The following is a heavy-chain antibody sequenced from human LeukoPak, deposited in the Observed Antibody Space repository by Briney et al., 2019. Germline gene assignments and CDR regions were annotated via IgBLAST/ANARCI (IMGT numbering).Heavy chain of an antibody. D-gene: IGHD2-15*01. CDR1: GFTFSSYW. CDR3: ARARNPLGYCSGGSCLYYFDY. CDR2: INSDGSST. V-gene: IGHV3-74*01. Sequence: GGSLRLSCAASGFTFSSYWMHWVRQAPGKGLVWVSRINSDGSSTSYADSVKGRFTISRDNAKNTLYLQMNSLRAEDTAVYYCARARNPLGYCSGGSCLYYFDYWGQGTLVTVSS. J-gene: IGHJ4*02.